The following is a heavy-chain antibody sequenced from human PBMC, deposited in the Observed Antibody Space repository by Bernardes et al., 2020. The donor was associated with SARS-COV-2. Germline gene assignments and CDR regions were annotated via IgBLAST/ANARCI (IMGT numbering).Heavy chain of an antibody. D-gene: IGHD2-2*01. CDR1: GGSISSYY. CDR2: IYYSGST. CDR3: ARGGLVYCSSPSGYALNHNWFAP. Sequence: SETLSLTCTVSGGSISSYYWSWIRQPPGKGLEWIGYIYYSGSTNYNPSLKSRVTITVDTSKNQFSLKLSSVTAADTAVYYWARGGLVYCSSPSGYALNHNWFAPWGQATLVTVSS. V-gene: IGHV4-59*01. J-gene: IGHJ5*02.